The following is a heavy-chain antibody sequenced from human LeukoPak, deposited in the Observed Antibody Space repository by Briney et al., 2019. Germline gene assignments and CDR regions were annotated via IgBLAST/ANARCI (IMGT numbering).Heavy chain of an antibody. CDR1: GFTFSSYS. V-gene: IGHV3-21*01. J-gene: IGHJ6*02. CDR3: ARDLVVVPAAIFLYYYYGMDV. D-gene: IGHD2-2*01. Sequence: GGSLRLSCAASGFTFSSYSMNWVRQAPGKGLEWVSSISSSSSYIYYADSVKGRFTISRDNAKNSLYLQMNSLRAEDTAVYYCARDLVVVPAAIFLYYYYGMDVRGQGTTVTVSS. CDR2: ISSSSSYI.